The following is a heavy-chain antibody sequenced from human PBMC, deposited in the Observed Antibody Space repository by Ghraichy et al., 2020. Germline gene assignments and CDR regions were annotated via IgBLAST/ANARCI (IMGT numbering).Heavy chain of an antibody. V-gene: IGHV3-9*01. CDR1: GFTFDDFA. D-gene: IGHD6-19*01. J-gene: IGHJ4*02. CDR3: AKDILAVAGLIAS. CDR2: ISWNSANI. Sequence: GGSLRLSCAASGFTFDDFAMHWVRQVPGKGLEWVSGISWNSANIDYADSVKGRFTISRDNAKNSLSLHMNSLRPEDTALYYCAKDILAVAGLIASWGQGTLVTVSS.